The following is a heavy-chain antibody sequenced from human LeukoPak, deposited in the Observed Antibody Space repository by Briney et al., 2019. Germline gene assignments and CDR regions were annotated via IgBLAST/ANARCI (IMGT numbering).Heavy chain of an antibody. CDR1: GGPISSYY. D-gene: IGHD3-22*01. J-gene: IGHJ4*02. CDR3: ARGSYYYDSSGYYYDYFDY. V-gene: IGHV4-4*07. Sequence: SETLSLTCTVSGGPISSYYWSWIRQPAGKGLEWIGRIYTSGSTNYNPSLKSRVTMPVDTSKNQFSLKLSSVTAADTAVYYCARGSYYYDSSGYYYDYFDYWGQGTLVTVSS. CDR2: IYTSGST.